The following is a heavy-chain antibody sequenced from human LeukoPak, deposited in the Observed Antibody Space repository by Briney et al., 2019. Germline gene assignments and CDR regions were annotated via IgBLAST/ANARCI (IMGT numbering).Heavy chain of an antibody. D-gene: IGHD5-12*01. Sequence: SETLSLTCTVSGGSISSSSYYWGWIRQPPGKGLEWIGSIYYSGSTYYNPSLKSRVTISVDTSKNQFSLKLSSVTAADTAVYYGARHLDRSGYDSHWGQGTLVTVSS. CDR3: ARHLDRSGYDSH. CDR1: GGSISSSSYY. CDR2: IYYSGST. V-gene: IGHV4-39*01. J-gene: IGHJ4*02.